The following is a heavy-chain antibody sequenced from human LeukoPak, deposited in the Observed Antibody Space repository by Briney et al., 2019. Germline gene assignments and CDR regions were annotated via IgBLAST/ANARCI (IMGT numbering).Heavy chain of an antibody. CDR2: INNRGT. CDR1: SHSMGTVDYS. Sequence: SETLSLTRTVSSHSMGTVDYSWSWIRQPPGKGLEWIGYINNRGTSHNPSLKSRVAISVDTSKNQFSLKLTSVTAADTAVYYCAAGGHYYDSSGYYYFQDWGQGSLVTVSS. V-gene: IGHV4-30-4*01. J-gene: IGHJ4*02. D-gene: IGHD3-22*01. CDR3: AAGGHYYDSSGYYYFQD.